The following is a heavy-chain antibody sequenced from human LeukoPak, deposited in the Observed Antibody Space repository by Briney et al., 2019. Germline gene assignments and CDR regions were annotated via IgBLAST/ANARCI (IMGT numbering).Heavy chain of an antibody. CDR1: GFTFSSYA. CDR3: AKRSGYDILTGCDY. D-gene: IGHD3-9*01. J-gene: IGHJ4*02. V-gene: IGHV3-23*01. CDR2: ISGSGGST. Sequence: GGSLRLSCAASGFTFSSYAMSWVRQAPGKGLEWVSAISGSGGSTYYADSVKGRFTISRDNSKNTLYLRMNSLRAEDTAVYYCAKRSGYDILTGCDYWGQGTLVTVSS.